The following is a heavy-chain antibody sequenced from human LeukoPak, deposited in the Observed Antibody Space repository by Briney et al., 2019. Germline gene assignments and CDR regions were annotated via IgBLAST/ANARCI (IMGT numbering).Heavy chain of an antibody. CDR3: ARHFKHVRSGTQHWFDP. CDR2: IYSTGST. J-gene: IGHJ5*02. CDR1: GGSIANYY. D-gene: IGHD1-14*01. V-gene: IGHV4-4*09. Sequence: SETLSLTCIVSGGSIANYYWSRIRQSPGGRLEWNGFIYSTGSTNYNPSLRSRLTISVDTSKNQFSLKLGSVTAADTAVYYCARHFKHVRSGTQHWFDPWGQGTLVTVSS.